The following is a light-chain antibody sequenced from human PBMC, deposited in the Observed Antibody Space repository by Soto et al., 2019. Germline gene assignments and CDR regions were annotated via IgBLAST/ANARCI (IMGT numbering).Light chain of an antibody. V-gene: IGKV1-9*01. J-gene: IGKJ4*01. Sequence: DIQLTQSPSFLSASVGDRVTITCRASRGISSYLAWYQQKPGKAPKLLIYLASTLQSGVPSRFSGSGSGTDFSLTISSLQPEDVATYYCQYLNSHPLSFGGGTKVEIK. CDR3: QYLNSHPLS. CDR1: RGISSY. CDR2: LAS.